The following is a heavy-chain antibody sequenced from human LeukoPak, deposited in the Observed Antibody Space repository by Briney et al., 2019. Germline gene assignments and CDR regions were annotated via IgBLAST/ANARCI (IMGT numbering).Heavy chain of an antibody. CDR2: MNPNSGNT. CDR3: ARGGTLVQGITVLYGMDV. J-gene: IGHJ6*02. Sequence: ASVKVSCKTSGHTFTSYDINWVRQATGQGLEWMGWMNPNSGNTAYAPKFQGRVTMARDTSISTAYMELSSLRSEDTAVYYCARGGTLVQGITVLYGMDVWGQGTTVTVSS. D-gene: IGHD3-10*01. V-gene: IGHV1-8*01. CDR1: GHTFTSYD.